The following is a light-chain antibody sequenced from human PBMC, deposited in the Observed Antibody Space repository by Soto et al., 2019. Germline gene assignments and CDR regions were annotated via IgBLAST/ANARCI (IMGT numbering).Light chain of an antibody. J-gene: IGKJ1*01. V-gene: IGKV3-11*01. CDR2: DAS. Sequence: IVLTQSPGTLSLSPGERATLSCRASQSVTSNSLAWYQQKPGQAPRLLIYDASNRATGIPARFSGSGSGTDFTLTISSLEAKDFAVYYCQQRSNWPGTFGQGTKVDIK. CDR3: QQRSNWPGT. CDR1: QSVTSN.